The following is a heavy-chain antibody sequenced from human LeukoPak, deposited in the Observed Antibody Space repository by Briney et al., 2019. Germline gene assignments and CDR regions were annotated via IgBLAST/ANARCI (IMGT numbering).Heavy chain of an antibody. CDR3: ARRGYYFASGSYWTY. CDR1: GGSISSGGYY. J-gene: IGHJ4*02. CDR2: IYHSGST. V-gene: IGHV4-30-2*01. D-gene: IGHD3-10*01. Sequence: SETLSLTCTVSGGSISSGGYYWSWIRQPPGKGLEWIGYIYHSGSTYYNPSPKSRVTMSVDTSKNQFSLRLSSVTAADTAVYHCARRGYYFASGSYWTYWGQGTLVTVSS.